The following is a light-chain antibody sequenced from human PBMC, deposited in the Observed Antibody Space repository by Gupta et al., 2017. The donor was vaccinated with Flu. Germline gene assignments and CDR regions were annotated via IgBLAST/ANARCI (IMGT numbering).Light chain of an antibody. Sequence: DIQMTQSPSSLSASVGDRVIITCRASQSVASYLNWFQQKPGRAPKLLVYAASNLPSGVPSRFSGSGSWTDFTLTIISLQPEDFATYYCQHSYSTPRTFGQGTKVEIK. CDR1: QSVASY. V-gene: IGKV1-39*01. CDR3: QHSYSTPRT. CDR2: AAS. J-gene: IGKJ1*01.